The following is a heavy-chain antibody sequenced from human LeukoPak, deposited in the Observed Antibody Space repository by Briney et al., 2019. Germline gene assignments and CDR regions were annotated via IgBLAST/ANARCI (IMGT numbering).Heavy chain of an antibody. J-gene: IGHJ3*02. CDR3: ARPGPVYYYDSSGHYYEYAFDI. Sequence: GSLRLSCAASGFTFSSYAMHWVRQAPGKGREWVAVISYDGSNKYYADSVKGRFTISRDNAKNSLYLQMNSLRAEDTAVYYCARPGPVYYYDSSGHYYEYAFDIWGQGTMVTVSS. V-gene: IGHV3-30-3*01. CDR1: GFTFSSYA. D-gene: IGHD3-22*01. CDR2: ISYDGSNK.